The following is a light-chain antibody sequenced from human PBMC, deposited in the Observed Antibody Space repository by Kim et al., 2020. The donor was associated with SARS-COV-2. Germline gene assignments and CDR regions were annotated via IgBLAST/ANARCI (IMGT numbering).Light chain of an antibody. CDR1: SSDVGVYNS. CDR2: VVS. Sequence: QSALTQPASMSGSPGQSITISCTGTSSDVGVYNSVSWYQQHPGKAPKLMIYVVSNRPSGVSNRFSGSKSGNTASLTISGLQAEDEADYYCTSYTSSTTLVFGGGTQLTVL. V-gene: IGLV2-14*03. J-gene: IGLJ2*01. CDR3: TSYTSSTTLV.